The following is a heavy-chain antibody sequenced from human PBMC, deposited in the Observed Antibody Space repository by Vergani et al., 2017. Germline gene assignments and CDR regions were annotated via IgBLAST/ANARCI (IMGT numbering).Heavy chain of an antibody. CDR1: GFTFSSYG. D-gene: IGHD3-3*01. CDR3: AKDRVAAMYYDFWSGYRHYYGMDV. Sequence: QVQLVESGGGVVQPGRSLRLSCAASGFTFSSYGMHWVRQAPGKGLEWVAVISYDGSNKYYADSVKGRFTISRDNSKNTLYLQMNSLRAEDTAVYYCAKDRVAAMYYDFWSGYRHYYGMDVWGQGTTVTVSS. CDR2: ISYDGSNK. J-gene: IGHJ6*02. V-gene: IGHV3-30*18.